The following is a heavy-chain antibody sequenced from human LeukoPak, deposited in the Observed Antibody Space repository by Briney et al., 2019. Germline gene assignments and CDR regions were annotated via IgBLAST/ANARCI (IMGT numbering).Heavy chain of an antibody. V-gene: IGHV1-18*01. D-gene: IGHD3-10*01. CDR1: GYTFTSYG. J-gene: IGHJ6*02. CDR2: ISAYNGNT. Sequence: GASVKVSCKASGYTFTSYGISWVRQAPGQGLEWMGWISAYNGNTNYAQKPQGRVTMTTDTSTSTAYMELRSLRSDDTAVYYCARQRFGELDDYYYGMDVWGQGTTVTVSS. CDR3: ARQRFGELDDYYYGMDV.